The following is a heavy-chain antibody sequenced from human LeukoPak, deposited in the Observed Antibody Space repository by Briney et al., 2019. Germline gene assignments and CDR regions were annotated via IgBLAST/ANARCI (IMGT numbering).Heavy chain of an antibody. D-gene: IGHD6-19*01. J-gene: IGHJ4*02. CDR1: GFTFSSYA. CDR2: ISGSGGST. V-gene: IGHV3-23*01. CDR3: AKDRSIAVAGTVDY. Sequence: GGSLRLSCAASGFTFSSYAMSWVRQAPGKGLKWVSAISGSGGSTYYADSVKGRFTISRDNSKNTLYLQMNSLRAGDTAVYYCAKDRSIAVAGTVDYWGQGTLVTVSS.